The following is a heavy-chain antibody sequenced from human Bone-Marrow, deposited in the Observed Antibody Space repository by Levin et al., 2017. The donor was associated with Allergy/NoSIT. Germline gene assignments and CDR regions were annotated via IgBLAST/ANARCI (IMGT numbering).Heavy chain of an antibody. CDR2: VNPSGGST. Sequence: ASVKVSCKASGYTFTSHYVHWVRQAPGQRLEWMGMVNPSGGSTRYAHKFQGRVAVTGDTSTATVFLELSNLRSEDTAVYYCARDNYGDYSGAFDVWGRGTVVTVSS. J-gene: IGHJ3*01. D-gene: IGHD4-17*01. CDR1: GYTFTSHY. CDR3: ARDNYGDYSGAFDV. V-gene: IGHV1-46*01.